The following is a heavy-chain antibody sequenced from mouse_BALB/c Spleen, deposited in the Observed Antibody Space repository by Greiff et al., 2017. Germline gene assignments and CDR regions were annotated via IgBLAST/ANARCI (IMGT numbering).Heavy chain of an antibody. Sequence: QVQLQQSGPELVKPGASVKISCKASGYTFTDYYINWVKQKPGQGLEWIGWIYPGSGNTKYNEKFKGKATLTVDTSSSTAYMQLSSLTSEDTAVYFCARTLYYYGSSYWYFDVWGAGTTVTVSS. J-gene: IGHJ1*01. CDR1: GYTFTDYY. V-gene: IGHV1-84*02. CDR2: IYPGSGNT. D-gene: IGHD1-1*01. CDR3: ARTLYYYGSSYWYFDV.